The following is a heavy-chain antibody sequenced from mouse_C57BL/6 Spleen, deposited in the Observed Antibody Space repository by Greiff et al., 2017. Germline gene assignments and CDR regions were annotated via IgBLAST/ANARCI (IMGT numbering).Heavy chain of an antibody. CDR2: LYPRSGNT. V-gene: IGHV1-81*01. CDR3: ASSFYDGYYDYAMDY. J-gene: IGHJ4*01. CDR1: GYTFTSYG. D-gene: IGHD2-3*01. Sequence: VKLLESGAELARPGASVKLSCKASGYTFTSYGISWVKQRTGQGLEWIGELYPRSGNTYYNEKFKGKATLTADKSSSTAYMELRSLTSEDSAVYFCASSFYDGYYDYAMDYWGQGTSVTVSS.